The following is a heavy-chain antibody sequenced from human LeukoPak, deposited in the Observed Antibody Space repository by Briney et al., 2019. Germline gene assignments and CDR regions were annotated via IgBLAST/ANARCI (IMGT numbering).Heavy chain of an antibody. Sequence: GGSLRLSCAASGFTFSTDVMSWVRQAPGKGLEWVSSISHNSAIMYYADSVKGRFTISRDNAKNSLYLQMNSLRAEDTAVYYCARYNWNDYDFDYWGQGTLVTVPS. CDR2: ISHNSAIM. D-gene: IGHD1-20*01. V-gene: IGHV3-48*01. CDR1: GFTFSTDV. J-gene: IGHJ4*02. CDR3: ARYNWNDYDFDY.